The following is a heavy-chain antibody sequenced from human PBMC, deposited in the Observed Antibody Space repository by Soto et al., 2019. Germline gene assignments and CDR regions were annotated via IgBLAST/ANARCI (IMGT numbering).Heavy chain of an antibody. D-gene: IGHD3-16*01. J-gene: IGHJ6*03. CDR2: ISYDGSNK. CDR3: AKGGRHDDHNYYYYYMDV. CDR1: EFTFSSYS. Sequence: GGSQRHSCAASEFTFSSYSLHWVRQAPGKGLEWVAVISYDGSNKYYADSVKGRFTISRDNSKNTLYLQMNSLRAEDTAVYYCAKGGRHDDHNYYYYYMDVWGKGTTVTVSS. V-gene: IGHV3-30*18.